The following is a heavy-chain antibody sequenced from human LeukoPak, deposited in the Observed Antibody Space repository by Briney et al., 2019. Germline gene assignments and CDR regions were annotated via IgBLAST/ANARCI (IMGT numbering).Heavy chain of an antibody. Sequence: GESLKISCKGSGYSFTSYWIGWVRQMPGKGLEWMGIIYPGDSDTRYSPSFQGQVNISADKSISTAYLQWSSLKASDTAMNYCARRRYSSSWYNVNYFDYWGQGTLVTVSS. D-gene: IGHD6-13*01. J-gene: IGHJ4*02. CDR2: IYPGDSDT. CDR1: GYSFTSYW. CDR3: ARRRYSSSWYNVNYFDY. V-gene: IGHV5-51*01.